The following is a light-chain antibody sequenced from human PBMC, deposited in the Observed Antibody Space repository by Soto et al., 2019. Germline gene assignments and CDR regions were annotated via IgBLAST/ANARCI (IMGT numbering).Light chain of an antibody. CDR1: QSVSSN. Sequence: EIVMTQSTATLSVSPGERATLSCRASQSVSSNLAWYQQKPGQAPRLLIYGASTRATGIPARFSGSGSGTDFTLTISRLEPEDFAVYYCQQYGSSGTFGQGTKVDI. V-gene: IGKV3-15*01. J-gene: IGKJ1*01. CDR3: QQYGSSGT. CDR2: GAS.